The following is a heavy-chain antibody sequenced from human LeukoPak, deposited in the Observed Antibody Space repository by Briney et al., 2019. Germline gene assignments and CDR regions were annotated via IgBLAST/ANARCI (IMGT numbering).Heavy chain of an antibody. CDR1: RFTFSDYY. Sequence: GGSLRLSCAASRFTFSDYYMSWIRQAPGKGLEWLSYISSSGSTINYADSVKGRFTISRDNAKNSLYLQMNSLRAEDTAVYYCARLEVRWGEWSWYFDLWGRGTLVTVSS. CDR2: ISSSGSTI. CDR3: ARLEVRWGEWSWYFDL. J-gene: IGHJ2*01. V-gene: IGHV3-11*01. D-gene: IGHD3-16*01.